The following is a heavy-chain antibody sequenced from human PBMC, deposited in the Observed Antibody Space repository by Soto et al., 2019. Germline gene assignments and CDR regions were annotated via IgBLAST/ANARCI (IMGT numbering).Heavy chain of an antibody. CDR1: GFTFSSYA. J-gene: IGHJ3*02. V-gene: IGHV3-30-3*01. CDR2: ISYDGSNK. D-gene: IGHD6-13*01. CDR3: ARVEQQLKVVAAFDI. Sequence: LRLSCAASGFTFSSYAMHWVRQAPGKGLEWVAVISYDGSNKYYADSVKGRFTISRDNSKNTLYLQMNSLRAEDTAVYYCARVEQQLKVVAAFDIWGQGTMVTVSS.